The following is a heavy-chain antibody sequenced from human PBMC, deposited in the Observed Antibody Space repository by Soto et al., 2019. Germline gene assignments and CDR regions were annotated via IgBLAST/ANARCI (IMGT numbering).Heavy chain of an antibody. CDR2: ISGSGGST. V-gene: IGHV3-23*01. Sequence: GGSLRLSCAASGFTFSSYAMSWVRQAPGKGLEWVSAISGSGGSTYYADSVKGRFTISRDNSKNTLYLQMNSLRAEDTAVYYCAREGAAAVVRYYGMDVWGQGTTVTVSS. CDR3: AREGAAAVVRYYGMDV. CDR1: GFTFSSYA. J-gene: IGHJ6*02. D-gene: IGHD6-13*01.